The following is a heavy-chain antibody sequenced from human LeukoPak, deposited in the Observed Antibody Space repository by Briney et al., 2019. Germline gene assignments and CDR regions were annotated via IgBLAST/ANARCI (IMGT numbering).Heavy chain of an antibody. CDR3: AKVAHVPPGSYTMDV. CDR1: GFTFSSYV. V-gene: IGHV3-23*01. J-gene: IGHJ6*02. CDR2: ISTSAGYT. Sequence: GGSLRLSCAAPGFTFSSYVMTWVRQAPGKGLEWVSTISTSAGYTYYADSVKGRFTISRDNSKNTLFLQMNSLRAEDTAVYYCAKVAHVPPGSYTMDVWGQGTTVTVSS. D-gene: IGHD4-11*01.